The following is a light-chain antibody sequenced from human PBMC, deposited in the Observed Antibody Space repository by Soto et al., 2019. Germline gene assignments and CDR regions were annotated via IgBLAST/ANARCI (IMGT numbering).Light chain of an antibody. CDR3: QQRITWPT. Sequence: EIVLTQSPATLSLSPGERATLSCRASQSVSSNLAWYQQKPGQAPRLLIYDASKRATDIPTRFSGSGFGTDFTLPITSLEPEDSAVYYCQQRITWPTFGQGTKLEIK. CDR2: DAS. V-gene: IGKV3-11*01. J-gene: IGKJ2*01. CDR1: QSVSSN.